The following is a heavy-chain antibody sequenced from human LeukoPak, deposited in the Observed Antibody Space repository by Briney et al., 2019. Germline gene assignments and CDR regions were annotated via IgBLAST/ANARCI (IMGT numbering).Heavy chain of an antibody. D-gene: IGHD2-2*01. CDR3: ARELYCSSTSCTYFDY. J-gene: IGHJ4*02. V-gene: IGHV3-7*01. CDR1: ALSVGSNF. Sequence: PGGSLRLSCVDSALSVGSNFMSWVRQAPGKGLEWVANIKQDGSEKYYVDSVKGRFTISRDNAKNSLYLQMNSLRAEDTAVYYCARELYCSSTSCTYFDYWGQGTLVTVSS. CDR2: IKQDGSEK.